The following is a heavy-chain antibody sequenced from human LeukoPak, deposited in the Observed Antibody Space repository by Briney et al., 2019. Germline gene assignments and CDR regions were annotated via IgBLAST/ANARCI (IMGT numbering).Heavy chain of an antibody. D-gene: IGHD2-15*01. V-gene: IGHV3-21*01. Sequence: SGGSLRLSCAASGFTFSSYSMNWVRQAPGKGLEWVSSISSSSSYIYYADSVKGRFTISRDNAKNSLYLQMNSLRAEDTAVYYCARDLGGGSPYYFDYWGQGTLVTVSS. CDR1: GFTFSSYS. CDR2: ISSSSSYI. J-gene: IGHJ4*02. CDR3: ARDLGGGSPYYFDY.